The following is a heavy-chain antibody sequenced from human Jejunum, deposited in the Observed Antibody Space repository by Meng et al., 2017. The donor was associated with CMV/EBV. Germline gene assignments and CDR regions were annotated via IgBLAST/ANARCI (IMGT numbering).Heavy chain of an antibody. D-gene: IGHD2-2*01. CDR3: AKDRYEMDY. CDR2: ISFNETHT. Sequence: RLACVASGFTFSSYGMHWVGLAPVKGLECVALISFNETHTYHAASVKGRSTISRDNSMKTLYLQMDSLKADDTAVYYRAKDRYEMDYWGQGTLVTVSS. CDR1: GFTFSSYG. V-gene: IGHV3-30*18. J-gene: IGHJ4*02.